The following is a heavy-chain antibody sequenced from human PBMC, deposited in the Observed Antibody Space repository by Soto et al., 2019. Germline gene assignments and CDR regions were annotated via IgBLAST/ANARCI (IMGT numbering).Heavy chain of an antibody. CDR3: ARPSRLRFLESPLDV. J-gene: IGHJ6*02. CDR1: GGSISSSSYY. Sequence: NPSETLSLTCTVSGGSISSSSYYWGWIRQPPGKGLEWIGSIYYSGSTYYNPSLKSRVTISVDTSKNQFSLKLSSVTAADTAVYYCARPSRLRFLESPLDVWGQGTTVTVSS. CDR2: IYYSGST. V-gene: IGHV4-39*01. D-gene: IGHD3-3*01.